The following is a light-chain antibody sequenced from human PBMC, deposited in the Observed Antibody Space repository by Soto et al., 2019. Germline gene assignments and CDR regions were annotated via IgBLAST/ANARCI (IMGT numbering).Light chain of an antibody. CDR2: GAS. J-gene: IGKJ1*01. Sequence: IQLTQSPSSLSSSVGGRVTITCLASQGVRSYLAWFQQRPGKAPKLLIFGASTLQNGVPARFSGGGFGTEFTLTITSLQPDDFATYYCHQVYTYPRTFGQGTKVDIK. CDR1: QGVRSY. CDR3: HQVYTYPRT. V-gene: IGKV1-9*01.